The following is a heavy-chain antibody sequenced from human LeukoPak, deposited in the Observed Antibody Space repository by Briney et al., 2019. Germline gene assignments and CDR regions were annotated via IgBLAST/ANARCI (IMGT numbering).Heavy chain of an antibody. CDR1: GFTFSTYW. CDR2: IRPEGTTT. D-gene: IGHD3-9*01. J-gene: IGHJ4*02. CDR3: ARDLDWILFDY. Sequence: GGSLRLSCAASGFTFSTYWMHWVRQAPGKGLVWVSRIRPEGTTTAYADSVKGRFTISRDNAKDTLFLRMNSLSAEDTAVYYCARDLDWILFDYWGQGTLVTVSS. V-gene: IGHV3-74*03.